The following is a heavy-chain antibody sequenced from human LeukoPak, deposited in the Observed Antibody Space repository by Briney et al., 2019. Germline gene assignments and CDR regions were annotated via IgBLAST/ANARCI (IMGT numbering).Heavy chain of an antibody. CDR2: ISSNGGST. J-gene: IGHJ3*02. V-gene: IGHV3-64*01. CDR3: ARLPSVRAFDI. D-gene: IGHD5/OR15-5a*01. CDR1: GFTFSSYE. Sequence: GGSLRLSCAASGFTFSSYEMNWVRQAPGKGLEYVSAISSNGGSTYYANSVKGRFTISRDNSKNTLYLQMGSLRAEDMAVYYCARLPSVRAFDIWGQGTMVTVSS.